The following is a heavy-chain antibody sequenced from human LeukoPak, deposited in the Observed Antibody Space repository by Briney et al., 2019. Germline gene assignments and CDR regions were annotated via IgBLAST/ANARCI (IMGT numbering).Heavy chain of an antibody. CDR2: IYTSGST. D-gene: IGHD1-26*01. V-gene: IGHV4-4*07. CDR3: ARDRGSPGYYYMDV. J-gene: IGHJ6*03. CDR1: GGSISSYY. Sequence: KPSETLSLTCTVSGGSISSYYWSWIRQPAGKGLEWIGRIYTSGSTNYNPSLKSRVTMSVDTSKNQFSLKLSSVTAADTAVYYCARDRGSPGYYYMDVWGKGTTVTISS.